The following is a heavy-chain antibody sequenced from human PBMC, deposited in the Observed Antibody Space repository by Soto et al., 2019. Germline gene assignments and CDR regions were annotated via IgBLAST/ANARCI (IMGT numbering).Heavy chain of an antibody. D-gene: IGHD3-3*01. Sequence: SGTIPFPWSVAGSAISGYYWAWILRSAGKGLEWVGRSYRSGGTKYNPSLQSRVTMSLDTSKNQFSLRLISVTAADKAVYCWAREQRFSDSFDPWGQGTLVTGS. CDR2: SYRSGGT. CDR1: GSAISGYY. CDR3: AREQRFSDSFDP. V-gene: IGHV4-4*07. J-gene: IGHJ5*02.